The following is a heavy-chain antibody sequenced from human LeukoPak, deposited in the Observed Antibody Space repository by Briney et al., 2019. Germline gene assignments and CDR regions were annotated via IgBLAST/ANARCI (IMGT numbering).Heavy chain of an antibody. Sequence: NPSETLSLTCTVSGGSVSGGSYYWSWIRQPPGKGLEWIGYFYYTGSTNYNPSLKSRVTISVDTSKNQFSLRLSSVTAADTAVYYCARDPYSSGWRDGIDYWGQGTLVTVSS. CDR1: GGSVSGGSYY. CDR2: FYYTGST. CDR3: ARDPYSSGWRDGIDY. J-gene: IGHJ4*02. V-gene: IGHV4-61*01. D-gene: IGHD6-19*01.